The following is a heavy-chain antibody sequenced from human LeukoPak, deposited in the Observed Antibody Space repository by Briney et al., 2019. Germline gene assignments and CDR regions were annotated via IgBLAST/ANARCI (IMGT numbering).Heavy chain of an antibody. J-gene: IGHJ4*02. Sequence: GGSVSLSCAASGFIFSTYAMHWVRQAPGKGLECVSAISNYGGSTYYAHSVKGRFIISRDNSKNTLYLELGNLRIEEMAVYYCSRESATSGWLFDYWGQGTLVTVSS. CDR1: GFIFSTYA. V-gene: IGHV3-64*01. CDR3: SRESATSGWLFDY. D-gene: IGHD6-19*01. CDR2: ISNYGGST.